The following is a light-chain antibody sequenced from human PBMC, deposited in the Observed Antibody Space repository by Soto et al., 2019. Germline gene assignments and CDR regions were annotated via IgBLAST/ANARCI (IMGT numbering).Light chain of an antibody. CDR1: QSISTW. CDR2: DAS. J-gene: IGKJ1*01. V-gene: IGKV1-5*01. Sequence: DIQMTQSPSTLSASVGDRVTIACRASQSISTWLAWYQQKPGKAPKXLIYDASSLESGVPSRFSGSGSGTELTITISSLQPDDFATYYCQQYNSYSQTFGQGTKVDIK. CDR3: QQYNSYSQT.